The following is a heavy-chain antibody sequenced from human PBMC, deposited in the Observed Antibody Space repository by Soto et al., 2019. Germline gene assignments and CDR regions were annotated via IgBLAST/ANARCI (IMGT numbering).Heavy chain of an antibody. J-gene: IGHJ5*02. D-gene: IGHD6-13*01. CDR3: ARDWDSDSSRSRWFDP. Sequence: PGGSLRLSCAASGFTFSSYSMNWVRQAPGKGLEWVSSISSSSSYIYYADSVKGRFTISRDNAKNSLYLQMNSLRAEDTAVYYCARDWDSDSSRSRWFDPWGQGTLVTVSS. CDR1: GFTFSSYS. V-gene: IGHV3-21*01. CDR2: ISSSSSYI.